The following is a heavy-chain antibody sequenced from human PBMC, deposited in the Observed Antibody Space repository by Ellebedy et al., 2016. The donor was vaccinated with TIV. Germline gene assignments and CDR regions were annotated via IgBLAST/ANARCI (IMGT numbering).Heavy chain of an antibody. Sequence: ASVKVSCXASGYTFTDYCISWVRQAPGQGLEWMGWISAYNRNTNYAQKLQGRVTMTTDTSTSTAYMDLRNLRSDDTAVYYCARLPCGSTSCGGKAFDIWGQGTMVTVSS. J-gene: IGHJ3*02. CDR1: GYTFTDYC. CDR2: ISAYNRNT. CDR3: ARLPCGSTSCGGKAFDI. D-gene: IGHD2-2*01. V-gene: IGHV1-18*01.